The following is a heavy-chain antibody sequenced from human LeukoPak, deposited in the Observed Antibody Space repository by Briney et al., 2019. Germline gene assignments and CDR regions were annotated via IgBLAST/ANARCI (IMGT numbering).Heavy chain of an antibody. V-gene: IGHV4-61*02. Sequence: SQTLSLTCTVSGGSISSGSYYWSWIRQPAGKGLEWIGRIYTSGSTNYNPSLKSRVTISVDTSKNQFSLKLSSVTAADTAVYYCARDRSGSYRGWGQGTLVTVSS. CDR1: GGSISSGSYY. D-gene: IGHD1-26*01. CDR2: IYTSGST. J-gene: IGHJ4*02. CDR3: ARDRSGSYRG.